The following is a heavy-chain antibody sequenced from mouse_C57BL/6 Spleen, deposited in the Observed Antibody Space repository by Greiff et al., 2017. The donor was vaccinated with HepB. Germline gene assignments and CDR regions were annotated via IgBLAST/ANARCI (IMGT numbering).Heavy chain of an antibody. J-gene: IGHJ3*01. D-gene: IGHD1-1*01. V-gene: IGHV1-78*01. CDR2: IYPRDGST. CDR3: ARRGRTTVVDAWFAY. Sequence: VQLQQSDAELVKPGASVKRSSKVSGYTFTDHTIHWMKQRPEQGLEWIGYIYPRDGSTKYNEKFKGKATLTADKSSSTAYMQLNSLTSEDSAVYFCARRGRTTVVDAWFAYWGQGTLVTVSA. CDR1: GYTFTDHT.